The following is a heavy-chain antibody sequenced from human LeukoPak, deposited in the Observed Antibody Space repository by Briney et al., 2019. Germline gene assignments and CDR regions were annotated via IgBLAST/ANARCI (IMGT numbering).Heavy chain of an antibody. CDR3: ARGEGSGRDYFDS. V-gene: IGHV4-4*07. D-gene: IGHD6-19*01. CDR1: GGSISSYY. J-gene: IGHJ4*02. CDR2: IYDSGST. Sequence: ASETLSLTCTVSGGSISSYYWNWIRPPAGKGLEWIGRIYDSGSTNYNPSLKSRVTISVDKSKNQFSLKLTSVTAADTAVYYCARGEGSGRDYFDSWGQGTLVTVSS.